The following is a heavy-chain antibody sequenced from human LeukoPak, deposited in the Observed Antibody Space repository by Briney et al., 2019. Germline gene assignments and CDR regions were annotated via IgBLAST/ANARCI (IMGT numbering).Heavy chain of an antibody. Sequence: SETLSLTCTVSGGSISSGGYYWSWIRQHPGKGLEWIGYIYYSGSTNYNPSLKSRVTISVDTSKNQFSLKLSSVTAAGTAVYYCARVSIAAAGIHFDYWGQGTLVTVSS. CDR3: ARVSIAAAGIHFDY. V-gene: IGHV4-61*08. D-gene: IGHD6-13*01. CDR2: IYYSGST. J-gene: IGHJ4*02. CDR1: GGSISSGGYY.